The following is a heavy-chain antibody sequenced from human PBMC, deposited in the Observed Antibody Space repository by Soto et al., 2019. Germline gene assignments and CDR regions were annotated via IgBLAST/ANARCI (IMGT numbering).Heavy chain of an antibody. CDR1: GFSVSATKY. V-gene: IGHV3-53*04. J-gene: IGHJ3*02. CDR3: ARANDLNAFDM. CDR2: IYRGGTY. Sequence: EVQLVESGGGLVQPGGSLRLSCVASGFSVSATKYMNWLRQAPDKGLEWVSVIYRGGTYYYADSVKGRFTISRHDSKNTLYLQMDSLRPGDTAVYFCARANDLNAFDMWGQGTMVTVSS.